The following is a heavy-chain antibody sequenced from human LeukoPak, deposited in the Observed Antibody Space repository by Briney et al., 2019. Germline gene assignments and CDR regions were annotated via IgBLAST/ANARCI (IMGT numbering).Heavy chain of an antibody. Sequence: PGGSLRLSCAASGFTFSSYAMSWVRQAPGKGLEWVSAISGSGGSTYYADSVKGRCTISRDNSKNTLYLQMNSLRAEDTAVYYCAKDTAGGMTPERYWGQGTLVTVSS. J-gene: IGHJ4*02. V-gene: IGHV3-23*01. CDR3: AKDTAGGMTPERY. CDR2: ISGSGGST. CDR1: GFTFSSYA. D-gene: IGHD1-1*01.